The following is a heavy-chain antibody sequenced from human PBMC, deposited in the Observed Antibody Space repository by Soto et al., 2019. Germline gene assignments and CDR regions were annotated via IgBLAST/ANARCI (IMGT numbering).Heavy chain of an antibody. J-gene: IGHJ6*02. CDR3: AKDRGNGDTPNIYSYYGMEV. V-gene: IGHV3-23*01. CDR1: GFSFSAYG. D-gene: IGHD2-21*02. CDR2: ISGGGGTI. Sequence: PGGSLRLSCAVSGFSFSAYGMSWVRQAPGKGLEWISFISGGGGTIYYAGSVKGRFISSRDNSKSTLYLQMTSLSVDDTAVYYCAKDRGNGDTPNIYSYYGMEVWGQGTTVTVSS.